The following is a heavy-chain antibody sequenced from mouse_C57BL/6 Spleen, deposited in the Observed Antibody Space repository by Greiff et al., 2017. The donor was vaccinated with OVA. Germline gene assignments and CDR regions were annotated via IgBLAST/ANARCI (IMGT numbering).Heavy chain of an antibody. CDR3: TRAGWEGAMDY. D-gene: IGHD4-1*01. CDR2: ISSGGDYI. Sequence: EVMLVESGEGLVKPGGSLKLSCAASGFTFSSYAMSWVRQTPEKRLEWVAYISSGGDYIYYADTVKGRFTISRDNARNTLYLQMSSLKSEDTAMYYCTRAGWEGAMDYWGQGTSVTVSS. CDR1: GFTFSSYA. J-gene: IGHJ4*01. V-gene: IGHV5-9-1*02.